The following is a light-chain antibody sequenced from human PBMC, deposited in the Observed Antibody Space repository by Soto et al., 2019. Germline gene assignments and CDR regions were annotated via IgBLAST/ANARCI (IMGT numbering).Light chain of an antibody. Sequence: DIQMTQSPSSLSASVGDRVTITCRASQTLNSYLNWYQQKSPKAPKLLIYAASRLQSGVTSRFNGSGTTTDFTLTIASLQPEDFATYFCQQSFSTPPTFGQGTKL. CDR2: AAS. CDR1: QTLNSY. J-gene: IGKJ2*01. CDR3: QQSFSTPPT. V-gene: IGKV1-39*01.